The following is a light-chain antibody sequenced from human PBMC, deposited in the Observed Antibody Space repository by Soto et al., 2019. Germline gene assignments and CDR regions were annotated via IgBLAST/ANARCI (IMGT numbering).Light chain of an antibody. Sequence: DIQMTQSPSTLSASVGDRVIITCRASQSISSWLAWYQQKPGKAPKLLIYDASSLKSGVPSRFSGSGSGTDFTLTISSLQPDDFATYYCQQYNSYSWTFGQGTKVEIK. CDR2: DAS. CDR1: QSISSW. CDR3: QQYNSYSWT. V-gene: IGKV1-5*01. J-gene: IGKJ1*01.